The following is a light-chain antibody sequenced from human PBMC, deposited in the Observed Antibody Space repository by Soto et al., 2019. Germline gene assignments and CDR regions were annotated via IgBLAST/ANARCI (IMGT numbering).Light chain of an antibody. CDR3: SSYAGSYTFVV. CDR2: DVS. V-gene: IGLV2-11*01. CDR1: STDVGSYSY. Sequence: QSVLTQPRSVSGSPGQSVTISCTGTSTDVGSYSYVSWYQQDPGKAPKLLIYDVSERPSGVPDRFSGSKSDNTASLTISVLQAEDEGDYYCSSYAGSYTFVVFGGGTQLTVL. J-gene: IGLJ2*01.